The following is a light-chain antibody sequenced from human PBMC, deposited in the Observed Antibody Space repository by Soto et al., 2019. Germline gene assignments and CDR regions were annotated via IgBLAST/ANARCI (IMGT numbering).Light chain of an antibody. Sequence: EIVLTQSPGTLSLSPGERATLSCRASQSVSSSFLAWYQQKVGQAPRLLIYGASSRATGIPDRFSGSGSGRDFTLTISRLEPEDFAAYYCQQYGSSPRTFGQGTRLEI. J-gene: IGKJ5*01. V-gene: IGKV3-20*01. CDR2: GAS. CDR1: QSVSSSF. CDR3: QQYGSSPRT.